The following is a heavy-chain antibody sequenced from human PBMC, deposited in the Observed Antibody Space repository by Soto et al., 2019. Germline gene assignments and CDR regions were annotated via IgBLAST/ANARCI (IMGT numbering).Heavy chain of an antibody. CDR1: GGSFSSYA. V-gene: IGHV1-69*06. CDR3: ARGSVAFSGWRNWFDP. Sequence: SVTLSCTASGGSFSSYASSWVRQDTGQGLEWMGGIIPIFGTANYAQKFQGRVTITADKSTSTAYMELSSLRSEDTAVYYCARGSVAFSGWRNWFDPWGQGTLVTVSS. D-gene: IGHD6-19*01. CDR2: IIPIFGTA. J-gene: IGHJ5*02.